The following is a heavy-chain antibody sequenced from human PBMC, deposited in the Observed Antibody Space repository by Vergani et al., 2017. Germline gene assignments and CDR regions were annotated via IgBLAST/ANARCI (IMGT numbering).Heavy chain of an antibody. J-gene: IGHJ6*02. CDR1: GFTFNHYA. D-gene: IGHD5-12*01. CDR3: AKANPRNSGYDYLYCYHAMDV. V-gene: IGHV3-23*01. CDR2: ISGSGGST. Sequence: QLLESGGGLIQPGGPLRLSCAASGFTFNHYAMNWVRQAPGKGLEWVSGISGSGGSTYYAGSGKGRFTISRDSSKNTLCLQMNSLSAGDTAVYYCAKANPRNSGYDYLYCYHAMDVWGQETTVTVSS.